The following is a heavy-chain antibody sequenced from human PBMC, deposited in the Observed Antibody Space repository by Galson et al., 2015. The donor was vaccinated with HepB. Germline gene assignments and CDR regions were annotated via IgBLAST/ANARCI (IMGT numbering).Heavy chain of an antibody. CDR3: ARESISLKVGGSGSYNPTLTYYYYYMDV. CDR2: IKQDGSEK. V-gene: IGHV3-7*01. Sequence: SLRHSCAASGFTFSSYWMSWVRHAPGKGLEWVANIKQDGSEKYYVESVKGRFTISRDNAKNSLYLQMNSLRAEDTAVYYCARESISLKVGGSGSYNPTLTYYYYYMDVWGKGTTVTVSS. CDR1: GFTFSSYW. D-gene: IGHD3-10*01. J-gene: IGHJ6*03.